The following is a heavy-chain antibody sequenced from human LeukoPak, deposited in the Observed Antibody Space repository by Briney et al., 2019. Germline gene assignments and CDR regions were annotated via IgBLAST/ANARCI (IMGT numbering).Heavy chain of an antibody. D-gene: IGHD3-22*01. Sequence: GGSLRLSCAASGFTFSSHWMHWVSQAPGKGLVWVSRIKTDGSRTTYADSVKGRFTISRDNSKNTLYLQMNSLRAEDTALFYCARARNDYDSNGFSVLDYWGQGTLVTVSS. CDR2: IKTDGSRT. V-gene: IGHV3-74*01. CDR3: ARARNDYDSNGFSVLDY. CDR1: GFTFSSHW. J-gene: IGHJ4*02.